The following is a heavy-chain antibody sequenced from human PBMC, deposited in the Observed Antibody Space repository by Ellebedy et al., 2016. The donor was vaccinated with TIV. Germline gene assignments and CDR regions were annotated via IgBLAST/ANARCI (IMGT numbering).Heavy chain of an antibody. J-gene: IGHJ6*02. V-gene: IGHV1-69*04. CDR3: ARQRYYDFWSGPWGYYSGTDV. Sequence: AASVKVSCKASGGTFSSYAINWVRQAPGQGLEWMGRIIPILGIANYAQKFQDRVTIIADKSTSTAFMELSSLRSEDTAVYYCARQRYYDFWSGPWGYYSGTDVWGQGTTVTVSS. D-gene: IGHD3-3*01. CDR2: IIPILGIA. CDR1: GGTFSSYA.